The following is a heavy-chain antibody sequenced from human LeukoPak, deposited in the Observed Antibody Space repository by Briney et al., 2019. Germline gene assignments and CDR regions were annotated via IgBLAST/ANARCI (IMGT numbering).Heavy chain of an antibody. Sequence: ASVEVSCKASGYTFTSYDINWVRQATGQGLEWMGWMNPNSDNTGYAQKFQGRVTMTRNTSISTAYMELSSLRSEDTAVYYCARAGPYCSGGSCPGRGMDVWGQGTTVTVSS. CDR2: MNPNSDNT. CDR3: ARAGPYCSGGSCPGRGMDV. V-gene: IGHV1-8*01. D-gene: IGHD2-15*01. CDR1: GYTFTSYD. J-gene: IGHJ6*02.